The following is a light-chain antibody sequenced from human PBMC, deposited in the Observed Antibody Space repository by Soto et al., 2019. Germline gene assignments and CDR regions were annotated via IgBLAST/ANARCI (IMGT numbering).Light chain of an antibody. Sequence: QSALTQHASVSGSPGQSIAVSCSGTSSDIGAYIHVSWYQQHPGKAPKLMIYDVSNRPSGVSDRFSGSKSGNTASLTISGLQAEDEADYYCTSYTTSGTYVFGAGTKLTVL. CDR1: SSDIGAYIH. V-gene: IGLV2-14*03. CDR2: DVS. CDR3: TSYTTSGTYV. J-gene: IGLJ1*01.